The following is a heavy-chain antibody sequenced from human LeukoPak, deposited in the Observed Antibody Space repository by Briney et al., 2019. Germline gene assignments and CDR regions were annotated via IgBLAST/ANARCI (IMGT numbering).Heavy chain of an antibody. V-gene: IGHV4-38-2*02. CDR3: ARTTEAHSWRTRYYDYYMDV. J-gene: IGHJ6*03. CDR1: NYSISTDYY. CDR2: MYHSGST. Sequence: SETLSLTCTVSNYSISTDYYWDWIRQPPGKGLAWIGTMYHSGSTYYNPSLKSRVTISVDTSKNQFSLKLSSVTAADTAVYYCARTTEAHSWRTRYYDYYMDVWGKGTTVTVSS. D-gene: IGHD6-13*01.